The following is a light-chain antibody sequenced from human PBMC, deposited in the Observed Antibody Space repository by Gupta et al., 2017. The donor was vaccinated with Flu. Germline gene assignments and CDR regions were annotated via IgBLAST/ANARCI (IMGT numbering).Light chain of an antibody. CDR3: RRWDSRMDAWV. CDR1: RNRIGTNS. CDR2: DNR. V-gene: IGLV1-51*02. J-gene: IGLJ3*02. Sequence: NVTLACTGRRNRIGTNSVYWYQQWPGTAPILVICDNRDRPSGIPDRFSGSKSGKSASLTICGVQAADEAEYYCRRWDSRMDAWVFGGGTKLTVL.